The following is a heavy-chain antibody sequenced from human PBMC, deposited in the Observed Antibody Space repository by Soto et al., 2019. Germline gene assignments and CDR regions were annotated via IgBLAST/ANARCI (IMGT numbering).Heavy chain of an antibody. V-gene: IGHV4-39*01. D-gene: IGHD5-12*01. CDR2: IYYSGST. J-gene: IGHJ4*02. Sequence: SETLSLTCTVSGGSISSSSCYWGWIRQPPGKGLEWIGSIYYSGSTYYNPSLKSRVTISVDTSKNQFSLKLSSVTAADTAVYYCASRPEMATTIADYWGQGTLVTVSS. CDR1: GGSISSSSCY. CDR3: ASRPEMATTIADY.